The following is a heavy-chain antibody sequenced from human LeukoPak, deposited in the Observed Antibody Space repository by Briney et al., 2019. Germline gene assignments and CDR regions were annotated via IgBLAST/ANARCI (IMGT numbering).Heavy chain of an antibody. CDR1: GFTFSSYW. CDR2: IKQDGSEK. CDR3: ARDPIIAVADHYYYYGMDV. V-gene: IGHV3-7*03. J-gene: IGHJ6*04. Sequence: PGGSLRLSCAASGFTFSSYWMSWVRQAPGKGLEWVANIKQDGSEKYYVDSVKGRFTISRDNAENSLYLQMNSLRAEDTAVYYCARDPIIAVADHYYYYGMDVWGKGTTVTVSS. D-gene: IGHD6-19*01.